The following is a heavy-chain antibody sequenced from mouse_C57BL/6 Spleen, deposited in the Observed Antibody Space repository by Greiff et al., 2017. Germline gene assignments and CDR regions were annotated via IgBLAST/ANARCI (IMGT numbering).Heavy chain of an antibody. CDR1: GFNIKDDY. Sequence: VQLQQSGAELVRPGASVKLSCTASGFNIKDDYMHWVKQRPEQGLEWIGWIYPENGATEYASKFQGKATITADTSSNTAYLQLRSLTSADTAVYDCTTGDYDYAWFAYWGQGTLVTVSA. V-gene: IGHV14-4*01. J-gene: IGHJ3*01. CDR3: TTGDYDYAWFAY. D-gene: IGHD2-4*01. CDR2: IYPENGAT.